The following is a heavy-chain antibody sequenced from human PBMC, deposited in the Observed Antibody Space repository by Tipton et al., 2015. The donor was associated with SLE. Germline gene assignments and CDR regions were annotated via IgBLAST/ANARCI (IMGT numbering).Heavy chain of an antibody. CDR1: GFTFSSYA. Sequence: SLRLSCAASGFTFSSYAMHWVRQAPGKGLEWVAVISYDGSNKYYADSVKGRFTISRDNSKNTLYLQMNSLRAEDTAVYYCARGVIFGAYYYYMDVWGKGTTVTVSS. CDR2: ISYDGSNK. CDR3: ARGVIFGAYYYYMDV. J-gene: IGHJ6*03. V-gene: IGHV3-30*04. D-gene: IGHD3-3*01.